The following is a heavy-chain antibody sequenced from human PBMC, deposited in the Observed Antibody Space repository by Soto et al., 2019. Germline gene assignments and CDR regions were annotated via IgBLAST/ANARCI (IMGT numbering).Heavy chain of an antibody. V-gene: IGHV4-59*08. J-gene: IGHJ5*02. CDR1: GGSINSYY. CDR3: ARQMKDIVVVVAATYGPWFDP. CDR2: IYYSGST. Sequence: PSETLSLTCTVSGGSINSYYWSWIRQPPGKGLEWIGYIYYSGSTNYNPSLKSRVTISVDTSKNQFSLKLSSVTAADTAVYYCARQMKDIVVVVAATYGPWFDPWGQGTLVTVSS. D-gene: IGHD2-15*01.